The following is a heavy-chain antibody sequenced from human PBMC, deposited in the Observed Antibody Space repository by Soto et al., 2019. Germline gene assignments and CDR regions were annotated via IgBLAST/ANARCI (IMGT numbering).Heavy chain of an antibody. CDR3: ASPRGSRADYYYGMDV. Sequence: QVQLVQSGAEVKKPGSSVKVSCKASGGTFSSYAISWVRQAPGQGLEWMGGIIPIFGTANYAQKFQGRVTITADESTSTAYMEPSSLRSEDTAVYYCASPRGSRADYYYGMDVWGQGTTVTVSS. J-gene: IGHJ6*02. CDR2: IIPIFGTA. V-gene: IGHV1-69*01. CDR1: GGTFSSYA. D-gene: IGHD6-25*01.